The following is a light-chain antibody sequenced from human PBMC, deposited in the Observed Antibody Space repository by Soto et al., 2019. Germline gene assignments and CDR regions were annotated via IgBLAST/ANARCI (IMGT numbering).Light chain of an antibody. CDR1: QSVSSY. CDR2: DAS. Sequence: EIVLTQSPATLSLSPWERATLSCRASQSVSSYLAWYQQKPGQAPRLLIYDASNRATGIPARLSGSGSGTDFTLTISSLEPEDFAVYYCQQRSNWPWTFGQGTKVDIK. V-gene: IGKV3-11*01. J-gene: IGKJ1*01. CDR3: QQRSNWPWT.